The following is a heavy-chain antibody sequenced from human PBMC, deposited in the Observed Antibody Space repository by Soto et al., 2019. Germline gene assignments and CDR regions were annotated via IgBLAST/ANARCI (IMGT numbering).Heavy chain of an antibody. CDR3: ARDRLRLGELSLLGYFDY. V-gene: IGHV3-30*04. Sequence: VQLEESGGGVVQPGRSLRLSCAASGFTFSRRTMHWVRQAPGKGLEWVASISYDGSNKYYADSVKGRFTISRDNSKNTLSVQMDSLRAEDTAVYYCARDRLRLGELSLLGYFDYWGQGTLVTVSS. CDR2: ISYDGSNK. J-gene: IGHJ4*02. CDR1: GFTFSRRT. D-gene: IGHD3-16*02.